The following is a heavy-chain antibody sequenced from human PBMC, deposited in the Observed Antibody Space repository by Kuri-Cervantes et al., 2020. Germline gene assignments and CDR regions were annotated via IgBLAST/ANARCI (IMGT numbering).Heavy chain of an antibody. J-gene: IGHJ5*02. CDR3: ARYGNYHGSGSLSNWFDP. V-gene: IGHV4-4*02. CDR2: IFHTGST. D-gene: IGHD3-10*01. Sequence: SETLSLTCAVSGGSINSNTWCSWVRQPPGKGLEWIGEIFHTGSTNYNPSLKSRVTVSVDTSKNQFSLQLTSVTAADTAVYYCARYGNYHGSGSLSNWFDPWGQGTLVTVSS. CDR1: GGSINSNTW.